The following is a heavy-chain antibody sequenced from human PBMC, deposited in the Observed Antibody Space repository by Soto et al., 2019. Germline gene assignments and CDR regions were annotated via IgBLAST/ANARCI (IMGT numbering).Heavy chain of an antibody. V-gene: IGHV4-39*01. CDR2: IYYSGTT. Sequence: SETLCLTCTVSGGSISSTSHHWAWIRQPPGKGLEWIGSIYYSGTTYYNPSLKSRLTIFVDTSKNQFSLKLSSVTAADTAVYFCTREDRNTSEYWSQGTLVTGSS. CDR1: GGSISSTSHH. CDR3: TREDRNTSEY. J-gene: IGHJ4*02.